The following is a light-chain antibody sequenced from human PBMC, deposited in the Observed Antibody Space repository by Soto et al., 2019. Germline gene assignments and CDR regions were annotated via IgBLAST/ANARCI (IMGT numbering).Light chain of an antibody. CDR3: QQTYNTPYT. J-gene: IGKJ2*01. CDR2: TSG. Sequence: IHMTQSPSSLSASVGDRVTITCRASQRITTYLNWYQQKPGEAPKLLISTSGTLQRGVPSRFTGSGSGTDFTLTITGLQPADFATYLCQQTYNTPYTFGQGTKLEIK. CDR1: QRITTY. V-gene: IGKV1-39*01.